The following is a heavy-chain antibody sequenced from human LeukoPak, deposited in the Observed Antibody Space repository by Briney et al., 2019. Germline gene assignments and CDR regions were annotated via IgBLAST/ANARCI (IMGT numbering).Heavy chain of an antibody. CDR3: ARDLAMAGRDLDY. J-gene: IGHJ4*02. D-gene: IGHD6-19*01. V-gene: IGHV3-11*01. Sequence: PGGSLRLSCAASGFAFRDYYMDWVRQAPGKGLEWVAYISNSGAIIYYAESVKGRFTISRDNAKNSLYLQMNSLRAEDTALYYYARDLAMAGRDLDYWGQGTLVTVSS. CDR1: GFAFRDYY. CDR2: ISNSGAII.